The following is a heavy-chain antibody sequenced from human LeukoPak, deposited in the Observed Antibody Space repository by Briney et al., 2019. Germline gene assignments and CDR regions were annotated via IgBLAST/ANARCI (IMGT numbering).Heavy chain of an antibody. J-gene: IGHJ4*02. CDR1: GYTFTGYY. CDR3: ARDLKITWYFDY. D-gene: IGHD3-16*01. Sequence: ASVKVSCKASGYTFTGYYRHWVRQAPGQGLEWMGWINPNSGGTNYAQKFQGWVTISVDTSKNQFSLKLSSVTAADTAVYYCARDLKITWYFDYWGQGTLVTVSS. V-gene: IGHV1-2*04. CDR2: INPNSGGT.